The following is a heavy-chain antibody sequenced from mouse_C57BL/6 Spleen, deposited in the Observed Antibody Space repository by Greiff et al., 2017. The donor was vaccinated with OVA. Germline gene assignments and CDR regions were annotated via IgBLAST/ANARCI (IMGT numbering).Heavy chain of an antibody. Sequence: VMLVESGAELARPGASVQMSCKASGYTFTSYTMHWVKQRPGQGLEWIGYINPSSGYTKYNQKFKDKATLTADKSSSTAYMQLSSLTSEDSAVYYCARSHLADYFDYWGQGTTLTVSS. CDR2: INPSSGYT. J-gene: IGHJ2*01. CDR1: GYTFTSYT. V-gene: IGHV1-4*01. CDR3: ARSHLADYFDY.